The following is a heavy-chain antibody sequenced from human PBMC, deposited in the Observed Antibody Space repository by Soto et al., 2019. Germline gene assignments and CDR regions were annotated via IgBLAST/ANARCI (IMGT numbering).Heavy chain of an antibody. V-gene: IGHV4-31*03. CDR1: GGSISSGGYY. D-gene: IGHD3-16*02. J-gene: IGHJ4*02. CDR3: ARVNYVWGSYRRHFDY. Sequence: SETLSLTCTVSGGSISSGGYYWSWIRQHPGKGLEWIGYIYYSGSTYYNPSLKSRVTISVDTSKNQFSLKLSSVTAADTAVYYCARVNYVWGSYRRHFDYWGQGTLVTVSS. CDR2: IYYSGST.